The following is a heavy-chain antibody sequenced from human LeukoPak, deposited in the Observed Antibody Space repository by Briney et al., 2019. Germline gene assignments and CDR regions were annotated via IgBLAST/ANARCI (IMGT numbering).Heavy chain of an antibody. CDR1: GYTFTSSG. CDR2: ISAYNGNT. Sequence: ASVKSSCKASGYTFTSSGISCVRQAPGQGLEWMGWISAYNGNTNYAQNLQGRVTMTTDTSTSTAYTELRRLRSGDTAVYYCERSREQWLSFDYWGQGTLVTVSS. J-gene: IGHJ4*02. D-gene: IGHD6-19*01. V-gene: IGHV1-18*01. CDR3: ERSREQWLSFDY.